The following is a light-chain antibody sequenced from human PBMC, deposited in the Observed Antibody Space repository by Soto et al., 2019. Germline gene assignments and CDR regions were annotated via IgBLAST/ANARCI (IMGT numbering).Light chain of an antibody. Sequence: QSALTQPPSASGSPGQSVTISCTGTSSDVGGYNYVSWYQQHPGKAPKLMIYEVSKRPSGVPDRFSGSKSGNTASLTVSGLQDEDEADYYCSSYAGSNNLVVFGGGTQLTVL. CDR2: EVS. J-gene: IGLJ2*01. CDR3: SSYAGSNNLVV. CDR1: SSDVGGYNY. V-gene: IGLV2-8*01.